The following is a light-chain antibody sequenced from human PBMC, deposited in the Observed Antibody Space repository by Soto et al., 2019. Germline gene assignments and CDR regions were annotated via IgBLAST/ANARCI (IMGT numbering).Light chain of an antibody. V-gene: IGLV1-40*01. Sequence: QAVVTQPPSVSGAPGQRVTLTCTGSSSNIGAGYDVHWYQHLPGTAPKLLIYGNSNRPSGDPDRFSGSKSGTSASLAITGIQAEDEGDYYGQSYDSSLSGLFGGGTKLTVL. CDR2: GNS. J-gene: IGLJ3*02. CDR3: QSYDSSLSGL. CDR1: SSNIGAGYD.